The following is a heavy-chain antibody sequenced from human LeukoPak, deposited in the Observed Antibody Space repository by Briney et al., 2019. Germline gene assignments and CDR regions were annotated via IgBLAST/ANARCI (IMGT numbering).Heavy chain of an antibody. D-gene: IGHD4-17*01. Sequence: GGSLRLSCAVSGFTFSDYVMSWVRHTPGKGLEWVSGIGRSGSPTYFASSVKGRYTISRDNSKNTLYLQMNRLRAEDTALYFCVKDADDSGDFLFHAWGQGTLVTVSS. V-gene: IGHV3-23*01. CDR3: VKDADDSGDFLFHA. CDR1: GFTFSDYV. CDR2: IGRSGSPT. J-gene: IGHJ5*02.